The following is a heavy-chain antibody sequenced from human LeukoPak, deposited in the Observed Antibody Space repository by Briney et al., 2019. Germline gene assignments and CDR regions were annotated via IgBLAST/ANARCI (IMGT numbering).Heavy chain of an antibody. Sequence: SETLPLTCTVSGGSISSGDYYWRWIHHLPGKGLEWIGYIYYSGSTYYNPSLKSRVTLSVDTSKNQFSLKLSSVTAADTAVYYCARSNYYDSSGYYYDSFDYWVQGTLVTVSS. CDR2: IYYSGST. D-gene: IGHD3-22*01. V-gene: IGHV4-30-4*01. CDR3: ARSNYYDSSGYYYDSFDY. CDR1: GGSISSGDYY. J-gene: IGHJ4*02.